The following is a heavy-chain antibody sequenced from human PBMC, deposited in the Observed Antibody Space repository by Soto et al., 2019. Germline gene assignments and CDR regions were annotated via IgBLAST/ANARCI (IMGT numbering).Heavy chain of an antibody. V-gene: IGHV3-23*01. CDR3: AKDPGTAGPLNH. CDR2: ISGSGGST. CDR1: GFTFSSYA. D-gene: IGHD1-1*01. Sequence: GESLKISCAASGFTFSSYAMSWVRQAPGKGLEWVSAISGSGGSTYYADSVKGRFTISRDNSKNTLYLQMNSLRAEDTAVYYCAKDPGTAGPLNHWGQGTLVTVSS. J-gene: IGHJ4*02.